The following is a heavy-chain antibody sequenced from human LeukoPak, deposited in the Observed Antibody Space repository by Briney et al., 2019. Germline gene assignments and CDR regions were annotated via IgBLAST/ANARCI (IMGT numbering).Heavy chain of an antibody. V-gene: IGHV4-31*03. CDR2: MYFSGRT. D-gene: IGHD5-24*01. J-gene: IGHJ6*02. CDR1: GDSISSGDYY. Sequence: SETLSLTCSVSGDSISSGDYYWSWIRQLPGKGLEWIGYMYFSGRTDFNPSLGSRVTISVDTSQNQFSLNLTSVTAADTAVYFCARAPFNYGYKKVPNHYGVDVWGQGTAVTVSS. CDR3: ARAPFNYGYKKVPNHYGVDV.